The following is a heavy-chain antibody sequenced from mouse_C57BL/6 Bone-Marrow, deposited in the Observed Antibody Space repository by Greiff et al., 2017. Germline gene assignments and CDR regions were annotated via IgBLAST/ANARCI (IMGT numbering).Heavy chain of an antibody. Sequence: EVKLQQSGPVLVKPGASVKMSCKASGYTFTDYYMNWVKQSHGKSLEWIGVINPYNGGTSYNQKFKGKATLPVDKSSITAYMELHSLTYDDSAVYYCARSDYGSSLDYWGQGTTLTVSA. CDR1: GYTFTDYY. J-gene: IGHJ2*01. V-gene: IGHV1-19*01. CDR3: ARSDYGSSLDY. D-gene: IGHD1-1*01. CDR2: INPYNGGT.